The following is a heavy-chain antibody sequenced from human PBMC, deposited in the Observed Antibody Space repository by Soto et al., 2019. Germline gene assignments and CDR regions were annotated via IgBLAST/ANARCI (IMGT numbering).Heavy chain of an antibody. CDR1: GGAIIDTNYY. CDR2: IFHSGNT. Sequence: SETLSLTCTVSGGAIIDTNYYWGWIRQPPGKGLEWIGSIFHSGNTYYNPSLESRVTISVDTSKNQFSLMLNSVTAADTAIYYCARHIRYTYGYFPSYIDQWGQGTLVTVSS. J-gene: IGHJ4*02. CDR3: ARHIRYTYGYFPSYIDQ. D-gene: IGHD5-18*01. V-gene: IGHV4-39*01.